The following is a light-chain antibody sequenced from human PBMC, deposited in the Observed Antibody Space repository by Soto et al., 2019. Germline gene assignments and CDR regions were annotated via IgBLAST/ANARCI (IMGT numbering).Light chain of an antibody. CDR3: SSYTSSHYV. CDR2: DVS. V-gene: IGLV2-14*01. Sequence: QSALTQPASVSGSPGQSITISCTGTSSDDGGYNYVSWYQQHPGKAPKLMIYDVSNRPSGVSKRFSGSKSGNTASLTISGLQAEDEADYYCSSYTSSHYVFGTGTKLTVL. J-gene: IGLJ1*01. CDR1: SSDDGGYNY.